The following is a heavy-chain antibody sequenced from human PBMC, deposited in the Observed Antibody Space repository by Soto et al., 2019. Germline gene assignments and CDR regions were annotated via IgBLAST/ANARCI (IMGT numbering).Heavy chain of an antibody. CDR1: GFSFTSSA. CDR2: IVVGSGNT. D-gene: IGHD3-3*01. CDR3: AADGGGYYYFDY. Sequence: SVKVSCKASGFSFTSSAVQWVRQARGQRLEWIGWIVVGSGNTNYAQKFQERVTITRDMSTSTAYMELSSLRSEDTAVYYCAADGGGYYYFDYWGQGTLVTVSS. J-gene: IGHJ4*02. V-gene: IGHV1-58*01.